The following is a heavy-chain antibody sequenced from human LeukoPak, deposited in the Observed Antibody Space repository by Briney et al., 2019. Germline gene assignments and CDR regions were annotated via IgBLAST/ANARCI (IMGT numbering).Heavy chain of an antibody. CDR1: GGSISSYY. CDR2: IYYSGST. J-gene: IGHJ4*02. CDR3: ARLGIGVVPSAMLGDYYFDY. V-gene: IGHV4-59*08. D-gene: IGHD2-2*01. Sequence: PSETLSLTCTVSGGSISSYYWSWIRQPPGKGLEWIGYIYYSGSTNYNPSLKSRVTILVDTSKNQFSLKLTSVTAADTAVYYCARLGIGVVPSAMLGDYYFDYWGQGTLVTVSS.